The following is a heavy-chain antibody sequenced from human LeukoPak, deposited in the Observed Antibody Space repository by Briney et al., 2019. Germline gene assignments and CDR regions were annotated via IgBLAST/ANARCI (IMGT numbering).Heavy chain of an antibody. V-gene: IGHV3-7*03. Sequence: GSLRLSCAASGFALSSHWMTWVCQVPGRGPEWVANVNRDGSETYYLDSVKGRFTISKDNAKNSLYLQMNSLRAEDTALYHCARNNGMDVWGQGTTVIVSS. CDR3: ARNNGMDV. J-gene: IGHJ6*02. CDR1: GFALSSHW. CDR2: VNRDGSET.